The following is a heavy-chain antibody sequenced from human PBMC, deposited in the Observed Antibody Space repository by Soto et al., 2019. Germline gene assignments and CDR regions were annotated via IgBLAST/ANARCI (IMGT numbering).Heavy chain of an antibody. CDR2: ISAYNGNT. D-gene: IGHD3-16*01. CDR3: ARGGTPIGY. J-gene: IGHJ4*02. Sequence: QVQLVQSGAEVKKPGASVKVSCKASGYTFTNFGIIWVRQAPGQGLEWMGWISAYNGNTNSAQNFQGRVTMTTDTSTSTAYMELRRLRSDGTAVYYRARGGTPIGYWGQGTLVTVSS. V-gene: IGHV1-18*01. CDR1: GYTFTNFG.